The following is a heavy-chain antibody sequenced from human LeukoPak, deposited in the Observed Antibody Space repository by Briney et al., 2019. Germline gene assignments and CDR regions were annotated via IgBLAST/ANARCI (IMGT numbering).Heavy chain of an antibody. D-gene: IGHD6-6*01. CDR1: GYTFTRYA. CDR2: ISAYNGNT. Sequence: GASVKVSCKASGYTFTRYAMYWVRQAPGQGLEWMGWISAYNGNTNYAQKPQGRVTMTTDASTSTAYMELRSLRSDDTAVYYCARSSPILESIAVVAFDIWGQGTMVTVSS. J-gene: IGHJ3*02. V-gene: IGHV1-18*01. CDR3: ARSSPILESIAVVAFDI.